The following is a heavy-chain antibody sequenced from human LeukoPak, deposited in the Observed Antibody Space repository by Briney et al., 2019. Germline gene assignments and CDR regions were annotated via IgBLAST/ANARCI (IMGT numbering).Heavy chain of an antibody. V-gene: IGHV3-30*04. CDR2: TSYDGRDK. Sequence: GGSLRLSCAASGFTFSSNAMHWVRQAPGKGLEWVAVTSYDGRDKYYADSVKGRFTISRDKSKNTLYLQMNSLRAADTAVYYCASRGTHCSSASCSYYFDYWGQGTLVTVSS. J-gene: IGHJ4*02. CDR3: ASRGTHCSSASCSYYFDY. D-gene: IGHD2-2*01. CDR1: GFTFSSNA.